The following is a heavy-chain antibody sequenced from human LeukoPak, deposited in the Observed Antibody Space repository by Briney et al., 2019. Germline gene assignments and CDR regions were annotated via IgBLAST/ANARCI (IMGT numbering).Heavy chain of an antibody. J-gene: IGHJ3*02. V-gene: IGHV4-59*01. CDR3: ARDRYDSSGYYRSNAFDI. CDR2: IYYSGST. CDR1: GGSISSYY. Sequence: SETLSLTCTVSGGSISSYYWSWIRQPPGKGLEWIGYIYYSGSTNYNPSLKSRVTISVDTSKNQFSLKLSSVTAADTAVYYCARDRYDSSGYYRSNAFDIWGQGTMVTVSS. D-gene: IGHD3-22*01.